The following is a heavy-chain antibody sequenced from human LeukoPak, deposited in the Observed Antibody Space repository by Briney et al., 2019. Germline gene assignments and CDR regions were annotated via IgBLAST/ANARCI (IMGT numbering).Heavy chain of an antibody. Sequence: SETLSLTCSVSGGSISGTSYCWGWIRQPPGKGPEWIGSHYHTGRIYHNPSLNSRVTISVDTSKNQFSLKLSSVTDADTAVYYCARDGSDNWGLFDNRGRGTLDTVSS. CDR2: HYHTGRI. D-gene: IGHD1-1*01. CDR3: ARDGSDNWGLFDN. J-gene: IGHJ4*02. V-gene: IGHV4-39*07. CDR1: GGSISGTSYC.